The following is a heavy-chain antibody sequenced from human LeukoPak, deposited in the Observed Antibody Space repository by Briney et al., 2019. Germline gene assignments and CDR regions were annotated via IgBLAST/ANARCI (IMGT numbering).Heavy chain of an antibody. Sequence: ASVKVSCKASGYTFTGYYMHWVRQAPGQGLEWLGSINPNSGGTNYAQNFQGRVTMTRDTSISTAYMELSRLRSDDTAVYYCARVPYDSSGYYRPFDYWGQGTLVTVSS. D-gene: IGHD3-22*01. CDR2: INPNSGGT. J-gene: IGHJ4*02. CDR1: GYTFTGYY. CDR3: ARVPYDSSGYYRPFDY. V-gene: IGHV1-2*02.